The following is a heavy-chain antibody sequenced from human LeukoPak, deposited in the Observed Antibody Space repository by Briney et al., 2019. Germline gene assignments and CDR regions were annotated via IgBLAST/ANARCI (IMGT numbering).Heavy chain of an antibody. CDR1: GGSISSYY. D-gene: IGHD3-3*01. CDR2: IYYSGST. CDR3: TSRSSIWSGYQDTLYYFDS. V-gene: IGHV4-59*01. Sequence: LETLSLTCTVSGGSISSYYWSWIRQPPGKRLEWIGHIYYSGSTNYNPSLKSPVTISVDTSKNQSSLKLGSVTAADTAVYYCTSRSSIWSGYQDTLYYFDSWGQGTLVTVSS. J-gene: IGHJ4*02.